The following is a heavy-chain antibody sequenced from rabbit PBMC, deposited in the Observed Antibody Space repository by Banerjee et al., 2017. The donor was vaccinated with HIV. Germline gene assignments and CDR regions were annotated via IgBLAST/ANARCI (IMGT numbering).Heavy chain of an antibody. CDR1: GFSFSTYYY. CDR3: ARRGADNSYYKAFNL. J-gene: IGHJ4*01. D-gene: IGHD8-1*01. Sequence: QSLEESGGDLVKPGASLTLTCTASGFSFSTYYYMCWVRQAPGKGLEWIGCIDAGSSGSTYYASWAKGRFTISKTSSTTVTLQMTSLTAADTATYFCARRGADNSYYKAFNLWGPGTLVTVS. V-gene: IGHV1S40*01. CDR2: IDAGSSGST.